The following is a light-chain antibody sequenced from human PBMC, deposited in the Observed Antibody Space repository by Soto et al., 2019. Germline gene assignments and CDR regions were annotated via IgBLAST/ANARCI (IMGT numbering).Light chain of an antibody. J-gene: IGLJ3*02. CDR3: AAWDASLNGWV. CDR2: SNN. Sequence: QSVLTQPPSASGTPGQRVTISCSGSSSNIGSNTVNWYQQFPGTAPKLLIYSNNQRPSGVPDRFSGSKSGTSASLAISGLQSEDEVDYYCAAWDASLNGWVFGGGTKLTVL. V-gene: IGLV1-44*01. CDR1: SSNIGSNT.